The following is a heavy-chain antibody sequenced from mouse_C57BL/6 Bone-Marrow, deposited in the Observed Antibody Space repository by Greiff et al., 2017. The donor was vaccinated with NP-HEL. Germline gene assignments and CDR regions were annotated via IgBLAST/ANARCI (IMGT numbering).Heavy chain of an antibody. J-gene: IGHJ4*01. V-gene: IGHV1-55*01. Sequence: QVQLQQPGAELVKPGASVKMSCKASGYTFTSYWITWVKQRPGQGLEWIGDIYPGSGSTNYTEKFKSKATLTVDTSSSTAYMQLSSLTSEDSAVYYCARRSTTVVAHYAMDYWGQGTSVTVSS. CDR2: IYPGSGST. D-gene: IGHD1-1*01. CDR3: ARRSTTVVAHYAMDY. CDR1: GYTFTSYW.